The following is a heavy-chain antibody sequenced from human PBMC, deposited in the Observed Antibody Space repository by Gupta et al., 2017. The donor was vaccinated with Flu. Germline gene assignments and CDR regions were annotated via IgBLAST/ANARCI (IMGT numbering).Heavy chain of an antibody. Sequence: EVQLVESGAGFVDPAGSLRLPFAAAGFTSSDRYMDWARQAQGKGLEWVGRIRHKASSYTTQYAASVKGIFTISRDDSMNSLFLQMNSLKTEDTAIYYCALSSSLYYFDDWGQGTLVTVAA. CDR1: GFTSSDRY. V-gene: IGHV3-72*01. J-gene: IGHJ4*02. D-gene: IGHD2-8*01. CDR3: ALSSSLYYFDD. CDR2: IRHKASSYTT.